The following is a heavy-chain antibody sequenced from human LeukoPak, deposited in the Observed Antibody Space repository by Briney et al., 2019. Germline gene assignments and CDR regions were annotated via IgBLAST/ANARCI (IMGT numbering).Heavy chain of an antibody. D-gene: IGHD4-17*01. CDR1: GGSFSGYY. CDR2: INHSGST. CDR3: ARLGYGGNRRSSYFDY. V-gene: IGHV4-34*01. Sequence: SETLSLTCAVYGGSFSGYYWRWIRQPPGKGLEWIGEINHSGSTNYNPSLKSRVTISVDTSKNQFSLKLSSVTAADTAVYYCARLGYGGNRRSSYFDYWGQGTLVTVSS. J-gene: IGHJ4*02.